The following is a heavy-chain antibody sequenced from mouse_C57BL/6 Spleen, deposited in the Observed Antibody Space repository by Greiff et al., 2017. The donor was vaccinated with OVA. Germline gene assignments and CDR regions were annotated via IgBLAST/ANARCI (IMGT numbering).Heavy chain of an antibody. CDR3: SDGVQRWAMDY. D-gene: IGHD2-14*01. Sequence: EVQLVESGGGLVQPGGSMKLSCVASGFTFSNYWMNWVRQSPEKGLEWVAQISWKAGKYANNYAESVKGRFTISRDDSNSRVYLQMNNLRGERTRIYYCSDGVQRWAMDYWGQGASVTVSS. CDR2: ISWKAGKYAN. V-gene: IGHV6-3*01. CDR1: GFTFSNYW. J-gene: IGHJ4*01.